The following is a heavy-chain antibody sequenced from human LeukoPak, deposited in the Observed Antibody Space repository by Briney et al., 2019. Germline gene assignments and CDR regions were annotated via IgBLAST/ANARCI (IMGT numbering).Heavy chain of an antibody. CDR1: GFTFSNYA. J-gene: IGHJ4*02. D-gene: IGHD6-19*01. Sequence: GGSLRPSCAASGFTFSNYAMHWVRQAPGKGLEWVAVISDDGSNKYYGDSVKGRFTISRDNSKNTVYLQMNSLRAEDTAVYYCAKDRYSSGWYSDFDYWGQGTLVTVSS. CDR3: AKDRYSSGWYSDFDY. V-gene: IGHV3-30*18. CDR2: ISDDGSNK.